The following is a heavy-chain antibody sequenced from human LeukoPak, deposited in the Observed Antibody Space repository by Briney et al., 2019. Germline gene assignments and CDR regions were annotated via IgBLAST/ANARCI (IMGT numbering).Heavy chain of an antibody. Sequence: NPSETLSLTCTVSGGSISSYYWSWIRQPPGKGLEWIGYIYYSGSTNYNPSLKSRVTISVDTSKNQFSLKLSSVTAADTAVYYCARTLKDYYDSSGYYYYYYMDVWGKGTTVTVSS. CDR3: ARTLKDYYDSSGYYYYYYMDV. D-gene: IGHD3-22*01. CDR1: GGSISSYY. J-gene: IGHJ6*03. V-gene: IGHV4-59*01. CDR2: IYYSGST.